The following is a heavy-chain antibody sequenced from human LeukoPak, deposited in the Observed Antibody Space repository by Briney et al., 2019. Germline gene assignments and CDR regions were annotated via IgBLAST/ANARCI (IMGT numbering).Heavy chain of an antibody. J-gene: IGHJ6*02. Sequence: GGSLRLSCAASGFTFSSYSMNWVRQAPGKGLEWVSSISSSSSYIYYADSVKGRFTISRDNAKNSLYLQMNSLRAEDTAVYYCARAYCYGSGSPSNEGYYYGMDVWGQGTTVIVSS. CDR1: GFTFSSYS. D-gene: IGHD3-10*01. CDR2: ISSSSSYI. V-gene: IGHV3-21*01. CDR3: ARAYCYGSGSPSNEGYYYGMDV.